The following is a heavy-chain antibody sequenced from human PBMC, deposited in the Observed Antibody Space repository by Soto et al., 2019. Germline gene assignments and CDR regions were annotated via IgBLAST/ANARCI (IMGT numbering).Heavy chain of an antibody. CDR2: IYSGGST. CDR1: GFTVISNY. J-gene: IGHJ6*02. CDR3: ARDLTPDV. Sequence: WGSLRLSCAASGFTVISNYMSWVRQAPGKGLEWVSVIYSGGSTYYADSVKGRFTISRDNSKNTLYLQMNSLRAEDTAVYYCARDLTPDVWGQGTTVTVSS. V-gene: IGHV3-53*01.